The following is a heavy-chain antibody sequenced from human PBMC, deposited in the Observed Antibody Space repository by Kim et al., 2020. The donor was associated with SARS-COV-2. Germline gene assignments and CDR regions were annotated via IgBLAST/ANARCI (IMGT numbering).Heavy chain of an antibody. CDR3: ARDHAGANH. CDR2: GGHT. D-gene: IGHD1-26*01. Sequence: GGHTYYAESVKGRFIISRDNPRSTLYLQMNSLRVEDTAIYYCARDHAGANHWGQGTLVTVSS. V-gene: IGHV3-53*01. J-gene: IGHJ5*02.